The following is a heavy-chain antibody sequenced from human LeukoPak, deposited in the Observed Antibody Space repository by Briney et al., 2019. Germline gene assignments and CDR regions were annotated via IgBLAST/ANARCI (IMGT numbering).Heavy chain of an antibody. J-gene: IGHJ4*02. CDR2: INHSGST. V-gene: IGHV4-34*01. CDR3: ARSVGWSHVDY. D-gene: IGHD6-19*01. Sequence: SETLSLTCAVYGGSFSGYYWSWIRQPPGKGLEWIGEINHSGSTNYNPSLKSRVTISVDTSKNQFSLKLNSVTAADADVYDCARSVGWSHVDYWGQGTLVTVSS. CDR1: GGSFSGYY.